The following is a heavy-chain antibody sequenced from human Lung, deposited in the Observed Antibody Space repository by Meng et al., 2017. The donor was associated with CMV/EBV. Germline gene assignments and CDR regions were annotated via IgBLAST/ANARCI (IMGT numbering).Heavy chain of an antibody. D-gene: IGHD3-22*01. V-gene: IGHV3-23*01. Sequence: SCEASGFTFSNYAMSWVRQAPGKGLEWVSDISGSGSRLYYADSVTGRFTISRDNSKNTLYLQMNSLRAEDTAVYYCAKTEYYDSSGYDKWGQGTLVTVSS. CDR1: GFTFSNYA. CDR2: ISGSGSRL. CDR3: AKTEYYDSSGYDK. J-gene: IGHJ4*02.